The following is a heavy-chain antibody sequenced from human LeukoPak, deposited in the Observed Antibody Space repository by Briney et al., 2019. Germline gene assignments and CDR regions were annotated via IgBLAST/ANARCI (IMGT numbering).Heavy chain of an antibody. CDR3: ARAKPDWNPRDY. Sequence: SETLSLTCTVSGGPITRNFWSWIRHPPGKGLEWIGYLYNTVNTKYNPPLKSRATISGDTSKNQFSLKLNSLSAADTAVYYCARAKPDWNPRDYWGQGILVTVSS. J-gene: IGHJ4*02. V-gene: IGHV4-59*08. CDR2: LYNTVNT. D-gene: IGHD1-1*01. CDR1: GGPITRNF.